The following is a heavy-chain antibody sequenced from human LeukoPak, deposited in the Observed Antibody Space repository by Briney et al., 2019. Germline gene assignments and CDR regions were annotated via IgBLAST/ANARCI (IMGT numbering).Heavy chain of an antibody. CDR1: GGSISSYY. CDR3: ATGIAAAGTSDY. D-gene: IGHD6-13*01. Sequence: SETLSLTCTVSGGSISSYYWSWIRQPPGKGLEWIGYIYYSGSTNYNPSLKSRVTISVDTSKNQFSLKLSSVTAADTAVYYCATGIAAAGTSDYWGQGTLVTVSS. V-gene: IGHV4-59*01. J-gene: IGHJ4*02. CDR2: IYYSGST.